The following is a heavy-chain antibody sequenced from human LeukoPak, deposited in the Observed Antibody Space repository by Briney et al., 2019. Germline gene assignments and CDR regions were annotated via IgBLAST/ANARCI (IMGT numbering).Heavy chain of an antibody. CDR3: ARDRGSGSYDYDAFDT. CDR2: ISYDGSNE. Sequence: PGGSLRLSCAASGFTFSNYAMSWVRQAPGKGLEWVAVISYDGSNEYYADSVKGRFTISRDNSKNTLYLQMNSLRAEDTAVYYCARDRGSGSYDYDAFDTWGQGTMVTVSS. V-gene: IGHV3-30-3*01. D-gene: IGHD3-10*01. CDR1: GFTFSNYA. J-gene: IGHJ3*02.